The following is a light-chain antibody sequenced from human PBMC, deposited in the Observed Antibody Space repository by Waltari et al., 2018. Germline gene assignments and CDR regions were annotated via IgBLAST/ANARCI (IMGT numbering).Light chain of an antibody. J-gene: IGKJ2*02. CDR3: QQYADYPRT. CDR2: AAS. Sequence: DIQMTQSPSSLSASIGDRVSITCRASQGISTWLAWYQQKPEKAPESLIYAASTLQSWVPSRFSGSGSGTAFTLTITNLQPEDFATYYCQQYADYPRTFGHGTRLEI. V-gene: IGKV1D-16*01. CDR1: QGISTW.